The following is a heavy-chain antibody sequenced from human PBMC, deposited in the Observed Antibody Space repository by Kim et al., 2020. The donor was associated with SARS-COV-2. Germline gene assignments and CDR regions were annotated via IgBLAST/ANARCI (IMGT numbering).Heavy chain of an antibody. Sequence: SETLSLTCIVSHDSMRGSPYYWGWIRQAPGKGLDWIASISYSGDSYYEPSLKRRVTISVDTSKNQFSLKLRSVTAADTSVYYCARHGGRGGFHVWGQGTMVAVSS. D-gene: IGHD3-3*01. CDR2: ISYSGDS. J-gene: IGHJ3*01. V-gene: IGHV4-39*01. CDR3: ARHGGRGGFHV. CDR1: HDSMRGSPYY.